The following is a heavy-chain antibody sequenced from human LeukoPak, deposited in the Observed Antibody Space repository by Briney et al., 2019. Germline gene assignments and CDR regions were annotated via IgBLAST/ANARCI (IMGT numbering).Heavy chain of an antibody. Sequence: SVKVSCKASGGTFSSYAISWVRQAPGQGLEWMGGIIPIFGTANYAQKFQGRVTITTDESTSTAYMELSSLRSEDTAVYYCARVGVVTRVFDYWGQGTLATVSS. CDR1: GGTFSSYA. J-gene: IGHJ4*02. CDR3: ARVGVVTRVFDY. V-gene: IGHV1-69*05. CDR2: IIPIFGTA. D-gene: IGHD3-22*01.